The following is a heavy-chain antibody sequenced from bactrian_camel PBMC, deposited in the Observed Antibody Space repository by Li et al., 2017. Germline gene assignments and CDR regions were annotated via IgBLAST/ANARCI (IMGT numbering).Heavy chain of an antibody. CDR1: GYTNSDYC. CDR3: AARGVFPGRAHLQALVCRSVYDYNY. J-gene: IGHJ4*01. CDR2: IYPANDDT. D-gene: IGHD3*01. V-gene: IGHV3S6*01. Sequence: HVQLVESGGGSVTAGGSLRLSCAAPGYTNSDYCMGWFRQVPGKEREGIAAIYPANDDTYYVDSVRGRFTISQDRDKNTLILQMSSLKPDDTAVYYCAARGVFPGRAHLQALVCRSVYDYNYWGQGTQVTVS.